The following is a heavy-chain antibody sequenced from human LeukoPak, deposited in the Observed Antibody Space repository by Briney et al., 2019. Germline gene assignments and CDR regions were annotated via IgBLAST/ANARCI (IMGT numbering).Heavy chain of an antibody. CDR1: GFTFSSYG. CDR2: ISYDGSNK. Sequence: HSGRSLRLSCAASGFTFSSYGMHWVRQAPGKGLEWVAVISYDGSNKYYADSVKGRFTISRDNSKNTLYLQMNSLRAEDTAVYYCARDRNTVFDYWGQGTLVTVSS. CDR3: ARDRNTVFDY. V-gene: IGHV3-30*03. D-gene: IGHD4-17*01. J-gene: IGHJ4*02.